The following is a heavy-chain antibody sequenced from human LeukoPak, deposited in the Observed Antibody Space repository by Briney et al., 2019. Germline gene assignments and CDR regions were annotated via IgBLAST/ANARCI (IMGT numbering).Heavy chain of an antibody. V-gene: IGHV3-48*02. D-gene: IGHD2/OR15-2a*01. Sequence: GGSLRLSCAASGFTFSSYSMNWVRQAPGKGLEWVSYISSGSSTIYYADSVKGRFTISRDNAKNSLYLQVNSLRDEDTAVYYCARGYYRADYWGQGTLVTVSS. CDR1: GFTFSSYS. CDR3: ARGYYRADY. J-gene: IGHJ4*02. CDR2: ISSGSSTI.